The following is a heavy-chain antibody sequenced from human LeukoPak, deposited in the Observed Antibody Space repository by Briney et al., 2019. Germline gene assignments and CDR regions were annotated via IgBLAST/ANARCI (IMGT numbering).Heavy chain of an antibody. V-gene: IGHV4-59*08. Sequence: SETLSLTCTVSGGSISSYYWSWIRQRPGTGLEWIGYIYYSGSTNYNPSLKSRVRISVDTSKNQFSLKLRSVTAADTAVYYCARQARYCTNGVCYTGSFDYWGQGTLVTVSS. J-gene: IGHJ4*02. CDR3: ARQARYCTNGVCYTGSFDY. CDR2: IYYSGST. CDR1: GGSISSYY. D-gene: IGHD2-8*01.